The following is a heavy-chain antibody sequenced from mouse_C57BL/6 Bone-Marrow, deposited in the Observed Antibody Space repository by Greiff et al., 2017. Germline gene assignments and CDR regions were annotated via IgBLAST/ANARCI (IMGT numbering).Heavy chain of an antibody. Sequence: VQLQQPGAELVKPGASVKMSCKASGYTFTSYWITWVKQRPGQGLEWIGDIYPGSGSTNYNEKFKSKATLTVDTSSSTAYMQLSSLITEDSAVYYCARWDYDAYWYFDVWGTGTTVTVSS. CDR1: GYTFTSYW. V-gene: IGHV1-55*01. J-gene: IGHJ1*03. CDR2: IYPGSGST. CDR3: ARWDYDAYWYFDV. D-gene: IGHD2-4*01.